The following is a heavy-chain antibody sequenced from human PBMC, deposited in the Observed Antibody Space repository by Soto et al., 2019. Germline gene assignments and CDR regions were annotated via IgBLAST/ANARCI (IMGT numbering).Heavy chain of an antibody. Sequence: GESLRISCKGSGYSFTSYWIGWVRQMPGKGLEWMGIIYPGDSDTRYSPSSQGQVTISADKSISTAYLQWSSLKASDTAMYYCATGGVVPAAPFDYWGQGTLVTVSS. J-gene: IGHJ4*02. CDR2: IYPGDSDT. CDR3: ATGGVVPAAPFDY. D-gene: IGHD2-2*01. CDR1: GYSFTSYW. V-gene: IGHV5-51*01.